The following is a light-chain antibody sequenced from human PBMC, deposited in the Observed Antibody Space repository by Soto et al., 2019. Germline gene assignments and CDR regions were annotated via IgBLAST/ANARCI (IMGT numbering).Light chain of an antibody. J-gene: IGKJ2*01. CDR2: DAS. Sequence: EIVLTQSPDTLSLSPGERATLSCRASQSVRSNYLAWYQQKPGQAPGFLIYDASSRATGIPDRFSGSGSGTDFTLTISRLEPEDFAVYYCQQYGSSPLTFGTPPFTFGQGTKLEIK. CDR1: QSVRSNY. CDR3: QQYGSSPLTFGTPPFT. V-gene: IGKV3-20*01.